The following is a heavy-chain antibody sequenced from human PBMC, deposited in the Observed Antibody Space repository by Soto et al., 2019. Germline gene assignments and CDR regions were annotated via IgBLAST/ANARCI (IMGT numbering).Heavy chain of an antibody. CDR3: ARHRGFCSSTSCYPWFDP. Sequence: PSETLSLTCAVSGYSISSSNWWGWIRQPPGKGLEWIGYIYYSGTTYYNPSLKSRVTMSVDTSRNQFSLKLTSVTAVDTAVYYCARHRGFCSSTSCYPWFDPWGQGTLVTVPQ. V-gene: IGHV4-28*01. CDR2: IYYSGTT. D-gene: IGHD2-2*01. J-gene: IGHJ5*02. CDR1: GYSISSSNW.